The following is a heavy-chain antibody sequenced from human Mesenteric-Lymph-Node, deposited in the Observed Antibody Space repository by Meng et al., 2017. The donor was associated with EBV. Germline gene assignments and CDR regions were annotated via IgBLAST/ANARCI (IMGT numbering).Heavy chain of an antibody. Sequence: EVQLLESGGVLVQPGGSLRLSCGASGFSFSNYATSWVRQTPGKGLEWVSAISGGGDDTYYADSVKGRFTISRDNSKNTLYLQMNSLRAEDTAVYYCAKRLVDSSVFLIDYCGQGTLCTVSS. CDR1: GFSFSNYA. D-gene: IGHD2/OR15-2a*01. V-gene: IGHV3-23*01. J-gene: IGHJ4*02. CDR2: ISGGGDDT. CDR3: AKRLVDSSVFLIDY.